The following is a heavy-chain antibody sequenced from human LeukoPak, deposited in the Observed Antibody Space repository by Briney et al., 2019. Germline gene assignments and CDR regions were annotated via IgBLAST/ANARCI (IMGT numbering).Heavy chain of an antibody. D-gene: IGHD3-16*02. J-gene: IGHJ4*02. Sequence: PSETLSLTCAVYGGSFSGYYWSWIRQPPGKGLEWIGEINHSGSTNYNPSLKSRVTISVDTSKNQFSLKLSSVTAADTAVYYCARGKVSGDYVWGSYRSTFDYWGQGTLVTVSS. CDR2: INHSGST. CDR1: GGSFSGYY. V-gene: IGHV4-34*01. CDR3: ARGKVSGDYVWGSYRSTFDY.